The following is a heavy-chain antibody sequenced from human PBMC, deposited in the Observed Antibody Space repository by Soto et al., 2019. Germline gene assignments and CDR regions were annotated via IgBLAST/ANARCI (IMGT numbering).Heavy chain of an antibody. D-gene: IGHD3-16*01. CDR2: IYWDDDK. CDR3: AQRLRDYDLGRGRANCFDP. V-gene: IGHV2-5*02. CDR1: GFSLSTTGVC. J-gene: IGHJ5*02. Sequence: QITLKESGPPLVRPTQTLTLTCTFSGFSLSTTGVCVGWVRQPPGKALEWLALIYWDDDKRYSPSLKSRLTMSKDTSKKDVIITLSTLELVDTATYYWAQRLRDYDLGRGRANCFDPWGQGTLVTVSS.